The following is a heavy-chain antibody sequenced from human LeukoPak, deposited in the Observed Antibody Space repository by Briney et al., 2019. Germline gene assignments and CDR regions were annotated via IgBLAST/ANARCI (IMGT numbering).Heavy chain of an antibody. CDR3: ASLHDYGDYPGDDAFDI. J-gene: IGHJ3*02. CDR1: GFTFSSYS. CDR2: ISSSSSYI. D-gene: IGHD4-17*01. Sequence: GGSLRLSCAASGFTFSSYSMNWVRQAPGKGLEWVSSISSSSSYIYYADSVKGRFTISRDNAKNSLYLQMNSLRAEDTAVYYCASLHDYGDYPGDDAFDIWGQGTMVTVSS. V-gene: IGHV3-21*04.